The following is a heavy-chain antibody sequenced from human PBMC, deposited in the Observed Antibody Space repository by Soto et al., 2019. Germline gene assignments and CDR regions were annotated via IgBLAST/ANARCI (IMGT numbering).Heavy chain of an antibody. Sequence: ASETLSLTCAVSGYSVSSGYYWGWIRQPPGKGLEWIGSIYHSGSTYYNPSLKSRVTISVDTSKNQFSLKLSSVTAADTAVYYCARVTRQLDFDYWGQGTLVTVSS. D-gene: IGHD6-13*01. CDR3: ARVTRQLDFDY. CDR1: GYSVSSGYY. J-gene: IGHJ4*02. V-gene: IGHV4-38-2*01. CDR2: IYHSGST.